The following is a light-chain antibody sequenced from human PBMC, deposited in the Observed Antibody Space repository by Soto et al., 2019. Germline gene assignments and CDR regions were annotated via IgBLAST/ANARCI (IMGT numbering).Light chain of an antibody. J-gene: IGLJ3*02. CDR2: DDS. Sequence: SSELTQSPSVSVAPDQTAKIPCGGNNIGIKSVQWYQQKPGQAPVLVVYDDSDRPSGIPERFSGFNSGNTATLTISRVEAGDEADYYCQVWDSSDDNWVFGGGTKLTVL. CDR3: QVWDSSDDNWV. V-gene: IGLV3-21*02. CDR1: NIGIKS.